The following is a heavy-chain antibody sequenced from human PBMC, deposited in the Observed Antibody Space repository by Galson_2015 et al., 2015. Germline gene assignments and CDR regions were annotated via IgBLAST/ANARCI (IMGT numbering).Heavy chain of an antibody. CDR1: GYTFTTSG. D-gene: IGHD6-19*01. J-gene: IGHJ4*02. CDR3: ARVVRVGYSSGWNDY. V-gene: IGHV1-18*01. Sequence: SAKVSCKASGYTFTTSGISWVRQAPGQGLEWMGWISVDNGNTNYAQKLQGRVTMTTDTSTSTAYMELRSLRSDDTAVYYCARVVRVGYSSGWNDYWGQGTLVTVSS. CDR2: ISVDNGNT.